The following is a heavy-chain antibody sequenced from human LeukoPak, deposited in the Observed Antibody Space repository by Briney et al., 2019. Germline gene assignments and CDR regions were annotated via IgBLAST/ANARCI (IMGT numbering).Heavy chain of an antibody. V-gene: IGHV4-34*01. J-gene: IGHJ6*03. CDR3: ARALRYFDWLRAHYYYMDV. CDR2: INHSGST. CDR1: GGSFSGYY. D-gene: IGHD3-9*01. Sequence: SETLSLTCAVYGGSFSGYYWSWIRQPPGKGLEWLGEINHSGSTNYNPSLKSRVTISVDTSKDQFSLKLSSVTAADTPVYYCARALRYFDWLRAHYYYMDVWGKGTTVTVSS.